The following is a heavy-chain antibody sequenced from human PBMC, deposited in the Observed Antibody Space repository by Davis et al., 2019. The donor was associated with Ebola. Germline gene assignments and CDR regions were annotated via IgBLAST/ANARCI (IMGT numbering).Heavy chain of an antibody. V-gene: IGHV3-74*01. CDR1: GFTFSSYW. CDR2: INDDGTGT. Sequence: GESLKISCAVSGFTFSSYWMHWVRQAPGKGLVWVSRINDDGTGTSYADSVKGRFTISRDNAKSTLYLQMNSLRAEDTAVYYCARILVGATPDYYYYMDVWGKGTTVTVSS. CDR3: ARILVGATPDYYYYMDV. D-gene: IGHD1-26*01. J-gene: IGHJ6*03.